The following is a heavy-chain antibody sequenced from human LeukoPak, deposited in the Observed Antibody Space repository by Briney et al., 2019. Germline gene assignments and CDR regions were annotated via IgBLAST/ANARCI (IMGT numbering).Heavy chain of an antibody. D-gene: IGHD4-17*01. V-gene: IGHV3-13*01. CDR1: GFTFSSYD. Sequence: GGSLRLSCAASGFTFSSYDMHWVRQATGKGLEWVSAIGTAGDTYYPGSVKGRFTISRDNAKNSLYLQMNSLRAEDTAVYYCAREFGDYGDYYYYYYMDVWGKGTTVTVSS. CDR2: IGTAGDT. J-gene: IGHJ6*03. CDR3: AREFGDYGDYYYYYYMDV.